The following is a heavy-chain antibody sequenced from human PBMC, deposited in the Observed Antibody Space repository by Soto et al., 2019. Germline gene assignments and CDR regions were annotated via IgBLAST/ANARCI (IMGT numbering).Heavy chain of an antibody. J-gene: IGHJ6*02. V-gene: IGHV4-59*11. D-gene: IGHD3-22*01. CDR1: GGSTTSHY. CDR2: MYYSGRT. CDR3: ARFYYDSSGYLPSPYYYYYGMDV. Sequence: PSETLSLTCSVSGGSTTSHYWTWVRQPPGKGLEWIGYMYYSGRTNYNPSLKSRVTVSIDPSKNSLYLQMNSLRAEDTAVYYCARFYYDSSGYLPSPYYYYYGMDVWGQGTTVTVSS.